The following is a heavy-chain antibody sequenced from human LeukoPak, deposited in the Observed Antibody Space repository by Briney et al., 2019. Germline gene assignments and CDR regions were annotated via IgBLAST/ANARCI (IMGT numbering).Heavy chain of an antibody. CDR2: IYPGGSDT. CDR1: WYRFTSYW. V-gene: IGHV5-51*01. CDR3: ASLHPVVPAAYPASFDY. D-gene: IGHD2-2*01. Sequence: GEALEISFYGSWYRFTSYWLGWVRPRPGKGLEGRGIIYPGGSDTRYIPSFHRHVTISVDKSIITAYLQWSSLKASDISMYYRASLHPVVPAAYPASFDYWGQGTLVTVSS. J-gene: IGHJ4*02.